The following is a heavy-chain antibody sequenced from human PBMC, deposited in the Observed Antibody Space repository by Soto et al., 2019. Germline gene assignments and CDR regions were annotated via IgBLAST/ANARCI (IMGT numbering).Heavy chain of an antibody. CDR3: ARTHSGSYYSVFNY. V-gene: IGHV4-38-2*01. Sequence: ETLSLTCVVSNFSISIGDYWGLIRQSPGKGLEWIASIYRSGTTSYNPSLKGRVTISVDPSKNQFSLMLTTVTAADTAVYYFARTHSGSYYSVFNYWGRGSLVNGSS. J-gene: IGHJ4*02. CDR1: NFSISIGDY. CDR2: IYRSGTT. D-gene: IGHD1-26*01.